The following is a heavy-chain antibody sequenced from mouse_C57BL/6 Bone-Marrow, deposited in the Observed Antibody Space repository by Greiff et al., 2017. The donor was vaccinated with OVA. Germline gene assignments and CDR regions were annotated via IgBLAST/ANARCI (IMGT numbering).Heavy chain of an antibody. CDR2: IRSKSNNYAT. V-gene: IGHV10-1*01. CDR3: VRHGYGFAY. J-gene: IGHJ3*01. Sequence: DVQLQESGGGLVQPKGSLKLSCAASGFSFNTYAMNWVRQAPGKGLEWVARIRSKSNNYATYYADSVKDRFTISRDDSESMLYLQMNNLKTEDTAMYYCVRHGYGFAYWGQGTLVTVSA. D-gene: IGHD2-2*01. CDR1: GFSFNTYA.